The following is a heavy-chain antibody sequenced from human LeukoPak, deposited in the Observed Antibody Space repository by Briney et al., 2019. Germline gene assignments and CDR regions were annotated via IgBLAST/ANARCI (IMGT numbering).Heavy chain of an antibody. CDR1: GDSISSNY. D-gene: IGHD4-11*01. CDR3: ARVRGNYFPDY. V-gene: IGHV4-59*01. J-gene: IGHJ4*02. Sequence: SETLSLTCSVSGDSISSNYWSWIRQPPGKGLEWIGYVHYSGSTNYNPSLKSRITILVDTSKNQFSLRLSSVTAADTAVYYCARVRGNYFPDYWGQGTLVTVSS. CDR2: VHYSGST.